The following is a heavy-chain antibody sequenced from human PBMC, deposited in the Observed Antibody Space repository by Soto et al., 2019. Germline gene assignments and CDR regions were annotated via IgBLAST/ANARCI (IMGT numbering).Heavy chain of an antibody. CDR2: IWDDGIKK. D-gene: IGHD2-21*01. CDR1: GFTFSHYA. V-gene: IGHV3-33*01. CDR3: VRGVSVAGAFDF. J-gene: IGHJ3*01. Sequence: QVQLVESGGGVVQPGRSLRLSCAASGFTFSHYAFHWIRQAPGKGLEWVAVIWDDGIKKFYPDSVRGRFTISRDDSENTLFLQMNSLTAEDTAIYYCVRGVSVAGAFDFWGQGTMVTVSS.